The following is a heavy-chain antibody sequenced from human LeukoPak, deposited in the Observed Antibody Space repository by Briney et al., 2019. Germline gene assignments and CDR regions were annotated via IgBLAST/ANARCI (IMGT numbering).Heavy chain of an antibody. V-gene: IGHV3-53*01. J-gene: IGHJ4*02. CDR3: ARSPIRGVSAGYY. CDR2: IYSGGST. CDR1: GFTFGTSA. Sequence: PGGSLRLSCAASGFTFGTSAMTWVRQAPGKGLEWVSVIYSGGSTYYADSVKGRFTISRDNSKNTLYLQMNSLRAEDTAVYYCARSPIRGVSAGYYWGQGTLVTVSS. D-gene: IGHD3-10*01.